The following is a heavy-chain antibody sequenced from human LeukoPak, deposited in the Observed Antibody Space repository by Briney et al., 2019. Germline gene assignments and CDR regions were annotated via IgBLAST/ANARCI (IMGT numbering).Heavy chain of an antibody. CDR1: GFTFSSYS. V-gene: IGHV3-48*01. CDR3: AKAGGSADYGGNSGNVY. J-gene: IGHJ4*02. CDR2: ISSSSSTI. Sequence: PGGSLRLSCAASGFTFSSYSMNWVRQAPGKGLEWVSYISSSSSTIYYADSVKGRFTISRDNAKNSLYLQMNSLRAEDTAVYYCAKAGGSADYGGNSGNVYWGQGTLVIVSS. D-gene: IGHD4-23*01.